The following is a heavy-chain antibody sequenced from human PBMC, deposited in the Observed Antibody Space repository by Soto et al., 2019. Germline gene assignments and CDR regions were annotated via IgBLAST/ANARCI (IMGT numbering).Heavy chain of an antibody. Sequence: SETLSLTCTVSGGSISSYYWSWIRQPPGKGLEWIGYIYYSGSTNYNPSLKSRVTISVDTSKNQFSLKLSSVTAADTAVYYCARRSGSYAFDIWGQGTMVTVSS. D-gene: IGHD1-26*01. V-gene: IGHV4-59*01. CDR3: ARRSGSYAFDI. CDR2: IYYSGST. J-gene: IGHJ3*02. CDR1: GGSISSYY.